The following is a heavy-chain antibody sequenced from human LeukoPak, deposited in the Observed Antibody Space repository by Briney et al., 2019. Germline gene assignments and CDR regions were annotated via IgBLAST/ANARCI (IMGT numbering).Heavy chain of an antibody. CDR2: INPNSGGT. J-gene: IGHJ4*02. V-gene: IGHV1-2*02. CDR3: AGMGGSYCGGDCYFDY. CDR1: GYTFTVYY. Sequence: AASVTVSFKASGYTFTVYYMHWVRQAPGQGLEWLGWINPNSGGTNYAQKFQGRVTMTRDTSISTAYTELSRLRSDDTAVYYCAGMGGSYCGGDCYFDYWGQGTLVTVSS. D-gene: IGHD2-21*02.